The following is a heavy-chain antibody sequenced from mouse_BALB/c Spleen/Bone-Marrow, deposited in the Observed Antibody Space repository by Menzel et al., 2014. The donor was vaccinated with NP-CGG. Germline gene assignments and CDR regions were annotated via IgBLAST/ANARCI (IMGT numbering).Heavy chain of an antibody. CDR3: ARDAMDY. CDR2: ISTYYGDA. J-gene: IGHJ4*01. V-gene: IGHV1S137*01. Sequence: VQLQQSGAELVRPGVSVKISCKGSGYTFTDYAMHWVKQRHAKSLEWIGVISTYYGDASYNQKFKGKATMTVDRSSSTAYMELARLTSEDSAIYYCARDAMDYWGQGTSVTVSS. CDR1: GYTFTDYA.